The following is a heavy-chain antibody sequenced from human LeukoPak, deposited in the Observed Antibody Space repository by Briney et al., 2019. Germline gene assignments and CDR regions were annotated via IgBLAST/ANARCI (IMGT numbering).Heavy chain of an antibody. Sequence: SETLSLTCAVYGGSFSGYYWSWIRQPPGKGLEWIGEINHSGSTNYNPSLKSRVTISVDTSKNQFSLKLSSVTAADTAVYYCARASRGELSSAYFDYWGQGTLATVSS. CDR2: INHSGST. V-gene: IGHV4-34*01. J-gene: IGHJ4*02. D-gene: IGHD3-16*02. CDR3: ARASRGELSSAYFDY. CDR1: GGSFSGYY.